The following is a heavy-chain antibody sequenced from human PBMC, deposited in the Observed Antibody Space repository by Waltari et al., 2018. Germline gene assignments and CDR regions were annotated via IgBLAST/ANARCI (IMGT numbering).Heavy chain of an antibody. J-gene: IGHJ4*02. CDR2: INAGNGNT. V-gene: IGHV1-3*03. D-gene: IGHD3-22*01. CDR1: GYTFTSYA. CDR3: ARGDDSSGYRPFDY. Sequence: QVQLVQSGAEVKKPGASVKVSCKASGYTFTSYAMPWVRQAPGQRLEWMGWINAGNGNTKYSQEFQGRVTITRDTSASTAYMELSSLRSEDMAVYYCARGDDSSGYRPFDYWGQGTLVTVSS.